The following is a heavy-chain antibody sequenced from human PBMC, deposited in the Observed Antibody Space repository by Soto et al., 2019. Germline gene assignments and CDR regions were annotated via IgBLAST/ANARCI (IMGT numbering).Heavy chain of an antibody. CDR3: AREGSYSAYNFAHGIQLWSFDF. Sequence: SETLSLTCTVSGGSINTFYWSWVRQPAGKGLEWIGRIFSSGSTSFSPSLESRVAMSVDTSKNHFSLNLSSVTAADMAVYYCAREGSYSAYNFAHGIQLWSFDFWGQGALVTVSS. J-gene: IGHJ4*02. V-gene: IGHV4-4*07. CDR1: GGSINTFY. D-gene: IGHD5-12*01. CDR2: IFSSGST.